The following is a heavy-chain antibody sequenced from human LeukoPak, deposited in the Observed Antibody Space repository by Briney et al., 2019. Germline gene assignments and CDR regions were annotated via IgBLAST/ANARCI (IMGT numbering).Heavy chain of an antibody. D-gene: IGHD3-22*01. CDR3: VGTGGDSSGYFDY. J-gene: IGHJ4*02. CDR1: GFTFDDYA. V-gene: IGHV3-9*01. CDR2: ISWNSGSI. Sequence: AGRSLRLSCAASGFTFDDYAMHWVRQAPGKGPEWVSGISWNSGSIGYADSVKGRFTISRDNAKNSLYLQMNSLRAEDTALYYCVGTGGDSSGYFDYWGQGTLVTVSS.